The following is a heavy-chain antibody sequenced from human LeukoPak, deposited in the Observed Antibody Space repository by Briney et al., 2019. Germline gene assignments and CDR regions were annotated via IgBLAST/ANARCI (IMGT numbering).Heavy chain of an antibody. J-gene: IGHJ4*02. CDR1: GYTFSDYN. CDR3: ARGDPPSSPVEEGFVY. D-gene: IGHD6-6*01. Sequence: ASVKVSCKTSGYTFSDYNLHWVRQAPGQGLEWMGWINPKTGGTSSAQKFQGRLTMTRDTSINTAYMVLSRLKSDDTAIYYCARGDPPSSPVEEGFVYWGQGALVSVPS. CDR2: INPKTGGT. V-gene: IGHV1-2*02.